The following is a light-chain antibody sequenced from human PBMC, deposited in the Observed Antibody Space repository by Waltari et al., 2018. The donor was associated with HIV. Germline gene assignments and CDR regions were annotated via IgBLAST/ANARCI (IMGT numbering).Light chain of an antibody. CDR3: AAWDDTLTVV. J-gene: IGLJ2*01. Sequence: QSVLTQPPSASGTPGQSVTIPCSGTSSNIGTNYVSWYQQFPGTAPKLLIYRNNKRPSGVPDRFSGSKSGTSASMDISGLRSDDEAEYYCAAWDDTLTVVFGGGTKLTVL. V-gene: IGLV1-47*01. CDR2: RNN. CDR1: SSNIGTNY.